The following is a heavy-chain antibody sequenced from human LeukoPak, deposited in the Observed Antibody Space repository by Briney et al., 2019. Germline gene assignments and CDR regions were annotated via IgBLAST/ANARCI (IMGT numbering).Heavy chain of an antibody. D-gene: IGHD3-10*01. J-gene: IGHJ4*02. CDR2: INPNSGGT. CDR1: GYTFTGYY. V-gene: IGHV1-2*02. CDR3: ARFYGSGSYPDY. Sequence: ASVKVSCKASGYTFTGYYMHWVRQAPGQGLEWMGWINPNSGGTNYAQKFQGRVTMTRDTSISTAYMELRSLRSDDTAVYYCARFYGSGSYPDYWGQGTLVTVSS.